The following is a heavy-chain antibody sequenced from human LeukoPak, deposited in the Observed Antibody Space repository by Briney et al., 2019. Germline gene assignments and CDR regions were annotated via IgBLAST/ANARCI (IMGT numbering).Heavy chain of an antibody. CDR2: IKQEGNEK. J-gene: IGHJ4*02. CDR3: ARLGGTVTWDY. D-gene: IGHD4-17*01. V-gene: IGHV3-7*01. Sequence: GESLRLSCSDSGYTFSTYWMSWVRQAPGKGLEWVANIKQEGNEKYYVDSVKGRFTISRDNAKNSLYLQMNGLRVEDAAVYYCARLGGTVTWDYWGQGTLVTVSS. CDR1: GYTFSTYW.